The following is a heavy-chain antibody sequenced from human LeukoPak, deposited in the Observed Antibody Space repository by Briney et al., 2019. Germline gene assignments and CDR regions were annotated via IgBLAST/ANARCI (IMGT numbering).Heavy chain of an antibody. Sequence: GGSLRLSCAASGFTFSSYWMTWVRQAPGKGLEWVANINQDGSEKYYVDSVKGRFTIPRDNAKNSLYLQMNTLRAEDTAVYYCARDYCTSSSCYRYFDYWGQGTLVTVSP. CDR2: INQDGSEK. CDR3: ARDYCTSSSCYRYFDY. CDR1: GFTFSSYW. D-gene: IGHD2-2*01. V-gene: IGHV3-7*01. J-gene: IGHJ4*02.